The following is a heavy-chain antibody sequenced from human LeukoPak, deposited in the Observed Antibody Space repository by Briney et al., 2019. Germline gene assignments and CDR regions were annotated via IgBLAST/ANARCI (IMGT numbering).Heavy chain of an antibody. CDR3: ARENSDIVVVPAAIPHYYYYMDV. Sequence: GGSLRLSCAASGFTFSSYGMHWVRQAPGKGLEWVAVISYDGSNKYYADSVKGRFTISRDNSKNTLYLQMNSLRAEDTAVYYCARENSDIVVVPAAIPHYYYYMDVWGKGTTVTVSS. CDR1: GFTFSSYG. J-gene: IGHJ6*03. V-gene: IGHV3-30*03. D-gene: IGHD2-2*02. CDR2: ISYDGSNK.